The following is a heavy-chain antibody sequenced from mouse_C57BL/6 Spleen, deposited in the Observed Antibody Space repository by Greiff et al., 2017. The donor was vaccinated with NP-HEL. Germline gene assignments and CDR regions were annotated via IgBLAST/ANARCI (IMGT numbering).Heavy chain of an antibody. CDR1: GFTFSDYG. V-gene: IGHV5-17*01. Sequence: EVKLVESGGGLVKPGGSLKLSCAASGFTFSDYGMHWVRQAPEKGLEWVAYISSGSSTLYYADTVKGRFTISRDNAKNTLFLQMTSLRSEDTAMYYCAQTGTEAMDYWGQGTSVTVSS. D-gene: IGHD4-1*01. CDR2: ISSGSSTL. J-gene: IGHJ4*01. CDR3: AQTGTEAMDY.